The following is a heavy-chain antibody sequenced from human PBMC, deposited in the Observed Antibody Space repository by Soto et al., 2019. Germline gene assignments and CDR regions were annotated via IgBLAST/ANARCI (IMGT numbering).Heavy chain of an antibody. CDR1: GFTFRSYA. CDR3: ARDERYSYGSRGSYLLGRTVDY. D-gene: IGHD5-18*01. V-gene: IGHV3-30-3*01. J-gene: IGHJ4*02. Sequence: PGGSLRLSCAASGFTFRSYAMHWVRQAPGKGLEWVAVISYDGSNKYYADSVKGRFTISRDNSKNTLYLQMNSLRAEDTAVYYCARDERYSYGSRGSYLLGRTVDYWGQGTLVTVS. CDR2: ISYDGSNK.